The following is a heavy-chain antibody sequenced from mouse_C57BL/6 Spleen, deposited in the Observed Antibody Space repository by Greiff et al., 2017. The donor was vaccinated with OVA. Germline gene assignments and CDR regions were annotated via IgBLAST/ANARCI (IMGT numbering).Heavy chain of an antibody. V-gene: IGHV1-4*01. CDR2: INPSSGYT. CDR3: ARGGTADD. CDR1: GYTFTSYT. Sequence: QVQLKQSGAELARPGASVKMSCKASGYTFTSYTMHWVKQRPGQGLEWIGYINPSSGYTKYNQKFKDKATLTADKSSSTAYMQLSSLTSEDTAVYSCARGGTADDWGTGTTLTVSS. J-gene: IGHJ2*01. D-gene: IGHD4-1*01.